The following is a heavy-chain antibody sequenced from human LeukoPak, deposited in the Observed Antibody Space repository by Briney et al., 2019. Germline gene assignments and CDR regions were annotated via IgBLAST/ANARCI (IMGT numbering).Heavy chain of an antibody. CDR3: ARGDSSSWLYYFDY. D-gene: IGHD6-13*01. Sequence: PSETLSLTCTVSGGSISSYYWSWIRQPPGKGLEWIGYIYYSGSTNYNPSLKSRVTISVDTSKNQFSLKLSSVTAADTAVYYCARGDSSSWLYYFDYWGQGTLVTVSS. V-gene: IGHV4-59*08. CDR2: IYYSGST. J-gene: IGHJ4*02. CDR1: GGSISSYY.